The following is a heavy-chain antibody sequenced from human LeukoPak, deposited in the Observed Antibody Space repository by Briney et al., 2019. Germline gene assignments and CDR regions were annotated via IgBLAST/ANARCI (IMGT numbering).Heavy chain of an antibody. CDR1: GFTFSAYW. D-gene: IGHD3-16*01. Sequence: LPGRSLRLSCAASGFTFSAYWMCWVRLTPGKGLEWVANIKRDGDEKYSVDSVKGRFTIFRDNAKNSLYLQMNGLKAEDTAVYYCARIIHVDYTPLYYFDHWGQGTLVTVSS. J-gene: IGHJ4*02. V-gene: IGHV3-7*01. CDR3: ARIIHVDYTPLYYFDH. CDR2: IKRDGDEK.